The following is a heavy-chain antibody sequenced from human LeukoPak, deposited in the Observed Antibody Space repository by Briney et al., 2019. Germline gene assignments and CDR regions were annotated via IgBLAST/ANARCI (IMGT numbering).Heavy chain of an antibody. J-gene: IGHJ4*02. CDR1: GGTFSSYA. D-gene: IGHD2-15*01. CDR2: IIPIIGTA. CDR3: ARVSLGYCSGGSCYSGPFDY. Sequence: SVKVSCKASGGTFSSYAISWVRQAPGQGLEWMGGIIPIIGTANYAQKFQGRVTITTDESTSTAYMELSSLRSEDTAVYYCARVSLGYCSGGSCYSGPFDYWGQGTLVTVSS. V-gene: IGHV1-69*05.